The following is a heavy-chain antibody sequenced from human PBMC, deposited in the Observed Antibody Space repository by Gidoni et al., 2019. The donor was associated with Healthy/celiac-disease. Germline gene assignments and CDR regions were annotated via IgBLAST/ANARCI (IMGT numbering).Heavy chain of an antibody. V-gene: IGHV3-23*01. D-gene: IGHD3-16*01. CDR3: AKDRHGPGGFDY. CDR1: GFPVGSSA. CDR2: ISGSGGST. J-gene: IGHJ4*02. Sequence: EVHRLEPGRGLVQPWGSLGHSGAASGFPVGSSAMRWVRRAPGEGLEWVSAISGSGGSTYYADSVKGRFTISRDNSKNTLYLQMNSLRAEDTAVYYCAKDRHGPGGFDYWGQGTLVTVSS.